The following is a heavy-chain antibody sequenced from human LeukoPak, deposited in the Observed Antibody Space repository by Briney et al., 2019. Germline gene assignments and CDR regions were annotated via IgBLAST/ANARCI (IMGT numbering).Heavy chain of an antibody. V-gene: IGHV3-33*05. J-gene: IGHJ4*02. Sequence: GRTLRLSCAASGSPFSSYGMHWVRQAPGKGLEWVARLVYDERSDYANSVKGRFSISRDNSKNTLFLDMSDLRVEDTAVYYCARDLSAAFDFWGQGVLVTVSS. CDR1: GSPFSSYG. CDR2: LVYDERS. D-gene: IGHD6-19*01. CDR3: ARDLSAAFDF.